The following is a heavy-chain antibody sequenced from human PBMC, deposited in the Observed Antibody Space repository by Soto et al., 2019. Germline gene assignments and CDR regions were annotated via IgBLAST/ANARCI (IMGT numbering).Heavy chain of an antibody. J-gene: IGHJ4*02. D-gene: IGHD2-2*01. CDR2: IYSAGNT. CDR3: ASWAGRSTTAFFSGPFDF. CDR1: EFTVSSYY. V-gene: IGHV3-66*02. Sequence: GGSLRLSCVVSEFTVSSYYMSWVRQAPGKGLEWVSIIYSAGNTYYADSVKGRFTISRDNTKNMLYLQMDSLRPDDTSLFYCASWAGRSTTAFFSGPFDFWGQGTLVTVSS.